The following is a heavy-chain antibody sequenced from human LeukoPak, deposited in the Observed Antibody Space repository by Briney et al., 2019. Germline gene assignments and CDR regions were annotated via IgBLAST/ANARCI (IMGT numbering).Heavy chain of an antibody. J-gene: IGHJ3*02. CDR2: IYYSGST. Sequence: SETLSLTCTVSGGSISSYYWSWIRQPPGKGLEWIGYIYYSGSTNYNPSLKSRVTITVDTSKNQFSLKLSSVTAADTAVYYCARDGGSRDFDIWGQGTMVTVSS. CDR3: ARDGGSRDFDI. V-gene: IGHV4-59*01. D-gene: IGHD2-15*01. CDR1: GGSISSYY.